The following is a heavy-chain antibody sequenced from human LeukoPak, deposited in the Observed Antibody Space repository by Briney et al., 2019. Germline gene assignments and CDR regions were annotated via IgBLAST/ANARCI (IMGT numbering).Heavy chain of an antibody. V-gene: IGHV4-39*01. D-gene: IGHD3-10*01. J-gene: IGHJ4*02. CDR2: IYYTGSN. Sequence: SETLSLTCTVSVVSISSSSYYWGWLRQPPGKGLEWIGSIYYTGSNYYNPSLKSRVTISVDTSKNQFSLKLTSVTAADTAVYYCARGSGSSAGFDFWGQGTLVTVSS. CDR3: ARGSGSSAGFDF. CDR1: VVSISSSSYY.